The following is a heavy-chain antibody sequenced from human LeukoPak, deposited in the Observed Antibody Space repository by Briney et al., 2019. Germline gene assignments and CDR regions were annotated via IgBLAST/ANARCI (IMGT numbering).Heavy chain of an antibody. J-gene: IGHJ4*02. CDR2: MNPNSGDT. V-gene: IGHV1-8*01. D-gene: IGHD3-10*01. CDR1: GYTFTNYD. Sequence: ASVKVSCKASGYTFTNYDINWVRQAAGQGLEWMGWMNPNSGDTDYVLKFRGKVTMTRDTSTGTAYMELSSLTYEDSAIYYCTRSGFGGGVHFDFWGQGTPVTVSS. CDR3: TRSGFGGGVHFDF.